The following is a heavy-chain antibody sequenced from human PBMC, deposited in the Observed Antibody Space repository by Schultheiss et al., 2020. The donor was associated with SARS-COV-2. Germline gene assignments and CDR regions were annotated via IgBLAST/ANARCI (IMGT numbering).Heavy chain of an antibody. CDR3: AKDDDFWTGYYTEDWYFDL. V-gene: IGHV3-30-3*01. Sequence: GGSLRLSCSASGFTFSNHAMHWVRQAPGKGLEWVAVISYDGSSEYYAESVMARFSISRDNSKNTLYLQLNSLRAEDTGVYYCAKDDDFWTGYYTEDWYFDLWGRGTLVTVSS. D-gene: IGHD3/OR15-3a*01. CDR1: GFTFSNHA. J-gene: IGHJ2*01. CDR2: ISYDGSSE.